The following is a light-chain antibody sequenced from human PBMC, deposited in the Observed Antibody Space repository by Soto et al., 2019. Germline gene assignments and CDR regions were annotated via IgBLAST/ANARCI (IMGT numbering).Light chain of an antibody. J-gene: IGLJ2*01. CDR3: QGWDSSSDRKV. Sequence: SYELTQPPSVSVAPGKTARITCGGNNIGSKSVHWYQQKPGQAPVLVIYYDSDRPSGIPERFSGSNSGNTATLTISRVEAGDEADYYCQGWDSSSDRKVFGGGTKLTVL. CDR2: YDS. CDR1: NIGSKS. V-gene: IGLV3-21*04.